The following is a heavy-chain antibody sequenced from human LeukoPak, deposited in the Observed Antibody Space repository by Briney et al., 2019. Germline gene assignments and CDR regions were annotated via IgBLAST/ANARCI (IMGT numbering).Heavy chain of an antibody. Sequence: GGPLRSSFEAPGFTFSSNSINWVGQAQGKGLNWVSPISSSSSYIFQEDSVKGRFTISRDNAKNSLYLQMNSLGAEDTAVYYCARGSVGATAWAFFDYWGQGTLVTVSS. J-gene: IGHJ4*02. D-gene: IGHD1-26*01. CDR1: GFTFSSNS. CDR3: ARGSVGATAWAFFDY. V-gene: IGHV3-21*01. CDR2: ISSSSSYI.